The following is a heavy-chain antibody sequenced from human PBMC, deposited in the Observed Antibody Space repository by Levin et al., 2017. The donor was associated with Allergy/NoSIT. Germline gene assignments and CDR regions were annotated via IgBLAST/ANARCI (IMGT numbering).Heavy chain of an antibody. CDR2: IYYSGST. D-gene: IGHD6-13*01. V-gene: IGHV4-59*08. CDR3: VRQSGIPAAGLSYYSAMDV. CDR1: GGSISGYY. J-gene: IGHJ6*02. Sequence: SETLSLTCTVSGGSISGYYWYWIRQPPGKGLEWIGYIYYSGSTNYNPSLKSRVTISVDTSKNQFSLKLTSVTAADTAVYYCVRQSGIPAAGLSYYSAMDVWGQGTTVTVSS.